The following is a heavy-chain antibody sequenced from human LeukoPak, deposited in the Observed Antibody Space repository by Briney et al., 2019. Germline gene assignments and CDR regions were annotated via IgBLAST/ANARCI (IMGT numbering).Heavy chain of an antibody. Sequence: SQTLSLTCAISGDSVSSNSAAWNWIRQSPSRGLEWLVRTYYRSKWYNDYAVSVKSRITINPDTSKNQFSLQLNSVTPEDTAVYYCAREFEGGYSYGLEYYFDYWGQGTLVTVSS. CDR1: GDSVSSNSAA. CDR3: AREFEGGYSYGLEYYFDY. J-gene: IGHJ4*02. D-gene: IGHD5-18*01. V-gene: IGHV6-1*01. CDR2: TYYRSKWYN.